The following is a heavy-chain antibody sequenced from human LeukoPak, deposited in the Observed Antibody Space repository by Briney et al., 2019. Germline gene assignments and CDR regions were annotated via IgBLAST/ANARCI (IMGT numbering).Heavy chain of an antibody. V-gene: IGHV4-39*01. Sequence: SETLSLTCTVSGGSISSSSYYWGWIRQPPGKGLEWIGSIYYRGSTYYNPSLKSRVTISVDTSKNQFSLKLSSVTAADTAVYYCATGRNYDYVWGSYCYWGQGTLVTVSS. J-gene: IGHJ4*02. D-gene: IGHD3-16*01. CDR3: ATGRNYDYVWGSYCY. CDR2: IYYRGST. CDR1: GGSISSSSYY.